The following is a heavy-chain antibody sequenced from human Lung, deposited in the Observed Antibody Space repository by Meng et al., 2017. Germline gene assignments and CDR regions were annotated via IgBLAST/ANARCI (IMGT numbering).Heavy chain of an antibody. D-gene: IGHD4-17*01. J-gene: IGHJ4*02. V-gene: IGHV3-30*01. CDR1: GFTFSRNA. CDR2: ISYDGSNQ. Sequence: GELVESGGGGVRPGRSLRLSCAASGFTFSRNAMHWVRQAPGKGLEWVAAISYDGSNQHYADSVKGRFTISRDNSENTLYLQMNSLRAEDTAVYYCARNNYGDYYFDYWGQGTLVTVSS. CDR3: ARNNYGDYYFDY.